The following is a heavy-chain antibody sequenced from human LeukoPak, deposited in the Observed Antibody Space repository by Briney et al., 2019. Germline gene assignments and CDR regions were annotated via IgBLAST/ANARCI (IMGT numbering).Heavy chain of an antibody. Sequence: PSETLSLTCTISGVSFSNSDYYWGWVRQPPGKGLEWLATMYYSGSTYCNPSLRSRLTLSADTSKNQITLKLSSVTAADTAVYYCARQMYGLLYPDFWGQGTLVAVSS. J-gene: IGHJ4*02. CDR1: GVSFSNSDYY. CDR2: MYYSGST. D-gene: IGHD2-8*01. CDR3: ARQMYGLLYPDF. V-gene: IGHV4-39*01.